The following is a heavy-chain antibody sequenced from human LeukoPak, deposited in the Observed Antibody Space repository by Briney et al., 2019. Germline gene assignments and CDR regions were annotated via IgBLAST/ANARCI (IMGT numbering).Heavy chain of an antibody. V-gene: IGHV3-53*01. Sequence: PGGSVRLSCAASGFTVSSNYMSWVRQAPGKGLEWVSVIYSGGSTYYADSVKGRFTISRDNSKNTLYLQMNSLRAEDTAVYYCARGLDDFWSGYYLDYWGQGTLVTVSS. J-gene: IGHJ4*02. CDR1: GFTVSSNY. D-gene: IGHD3-3*01. CDR2: IYSGGST. CDR3: ARGLDDFWSGYYLDY.